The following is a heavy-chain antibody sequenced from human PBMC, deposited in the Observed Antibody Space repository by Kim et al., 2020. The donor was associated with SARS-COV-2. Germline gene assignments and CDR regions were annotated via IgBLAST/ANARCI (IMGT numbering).Heavy chain of an antibody. D-gene: IGHD2-21*02. CDR2: INWNGGDT. J-gene: IGHJ6*02. CDR3: TRKRGDFSEDGMDV. CDR1: GFNFADYF. Sequence: GGSLRHSCAASGFNFADYFMHWVRQAPGKGLEWVSFINWNGGDTYYADSVNGRFTISGDNSKNFFYLQMNSLRAEDTALYYCTRKRGDFSEDGMDVWGQG. V-gene: IGHV3-43*01.